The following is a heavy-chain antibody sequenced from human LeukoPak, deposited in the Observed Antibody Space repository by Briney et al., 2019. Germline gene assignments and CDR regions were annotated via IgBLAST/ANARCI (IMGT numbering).Heavy chain of an antibody. CDR3: AKGGSGNRPFDQ. CDR2: INSGGAT. V-gene: IGHV3-23*01. Sequence: GGSLRLSCAASGFIFSDFPLGWVRQSPGKGLERVSTINSGGATFYAESVKGRFIISRDNSKNTLYLQMTNLRDDDTAVYYCAKGGSGNRPFDQWGQGTLVPVSS. D-gene: IGHD3-10*01. J-gene: IGHJ4*02. CDR1: GFIFSDFP.